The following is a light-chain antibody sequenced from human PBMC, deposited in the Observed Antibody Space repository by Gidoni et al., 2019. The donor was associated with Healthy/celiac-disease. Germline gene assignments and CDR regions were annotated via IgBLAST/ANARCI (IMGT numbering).Light chain of an antibody. Sequence: EIVLTQSPATLSLSPGERATLACRASQSVSSYLAWYQQKPGQAPRLLIYDASNRATGIPARFSGSGSGTDFTLTISSLEPEDFAVYYCQQRSNWQALTFGGXTKVEIK. CDR1: QSVSSY. CDR3: QQRSNWQALT. J-gene: IGKJ4*01. V-gene: IGKV3-11*01. CDR2: DAS.